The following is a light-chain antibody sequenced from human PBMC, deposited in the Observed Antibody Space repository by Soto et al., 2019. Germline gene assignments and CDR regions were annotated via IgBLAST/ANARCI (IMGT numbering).Light chain of an antibody. V-gene: IGKV3D-20*02. J-gene: IGKJ1*01. CDR3: HQRGNGPPWT. Sequence: EIVLTQSPVTLSFSPCEIATLSCSASQSVSSNYLGWYQQKPGQAPRLLIYAASSRATGIPDRFSGSGSTTDFTLTISSLEPEDFAVYYCHQRGNGPPWTFGQGTKVDIK. CDR1: QSVSSNY. CDR2: AAS.